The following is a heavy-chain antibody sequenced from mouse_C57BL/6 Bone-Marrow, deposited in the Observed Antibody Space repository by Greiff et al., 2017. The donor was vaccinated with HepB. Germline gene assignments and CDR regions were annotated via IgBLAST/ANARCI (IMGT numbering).Heavy chain of an antibody. V-gene: IGHV1-5*01. D-gene: IGHD1-1*01. CDR3: TRFFYCSSLFAY. J-gene: IGHJ3*01. CDR1: GYTFTSYW. CDR2: IYPGNSDT. Sequence: VQLQQSGTVLARPGASVKMSCKTSGYTFTSYWMHWVKQRPGQGLEWIGAIYPGNSDTSYNQKFKGKAKLTAVTSASTAYMELISLTNEDSAVYYCTRFFYCSSLFAYWGQGTLVTVSA.